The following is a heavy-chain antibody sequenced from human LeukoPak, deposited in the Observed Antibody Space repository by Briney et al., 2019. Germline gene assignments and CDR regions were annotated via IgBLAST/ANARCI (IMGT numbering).Heavy chain of an antibody. Sequence: GGSLRLSCAASKFTFNNYGMNWVRQAPGKGLEWVSGISGSGIATYYADSVKGRFTISRDNSKNTLYLQPNSLRAEDTAVYYCAKLYDGSGYYFFDHWGQGTLVTVSS. CDR2: ISGSGIAT. J-gene: IGHJ4*02. CDR1: KFTFNNYG. CDR3: AKLYDGSGYYFFDH. D-gene: IGHD3-22*01. V-gene: IGHV3-23*01.